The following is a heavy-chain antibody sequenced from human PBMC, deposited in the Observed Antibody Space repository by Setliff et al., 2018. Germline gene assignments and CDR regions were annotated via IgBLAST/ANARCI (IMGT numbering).Heavy chain of an antibody. CDR2: MNPNTGGT. Sequence: ASVKVSCKASGYTFTGYHMHWVRQAPGQGLEWMGWMNPNTGGTTYAQAFQARITRTRDTSISTAYMELRSLRSDDTAVYYCARVPRLEWLLPTFDSWGQGTLVTVSS. D-gene: IGHD3-3*01. CDR1: GYTFTGYH. CDR3: ARVPRLEWLLPTFDS. J-gene: IGHJ4*02. V-gene: IGHV1-2*02.